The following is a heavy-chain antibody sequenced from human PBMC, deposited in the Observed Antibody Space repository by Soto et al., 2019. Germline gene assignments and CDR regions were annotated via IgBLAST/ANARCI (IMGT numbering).Heavy chain of an antibody. CDR2: IYYSGST. CDR3: ARDVGPIDP. J-gene: IGHJ5*02. Sequence: QVQLQESGPGLVKPSETLSLTCTVSGGSISSYYWSWIRQPPGKGLEWIGYIYYSGSTNYNPSLKSRVTISVDTSKNQFSLKLSSVTAADTAVYYCARDVGPIDPWGQGTLVTVSS. D-gene: IGHD1-26*01. V-gene: IGHV4-59*01. CDR1: GGSISSYY.